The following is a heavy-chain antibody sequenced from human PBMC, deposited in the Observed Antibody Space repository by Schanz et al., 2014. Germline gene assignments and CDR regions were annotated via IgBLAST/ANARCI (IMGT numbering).Heavy chain of an antibody. CDR3: AIDGYAIVVLCPTGDFDI. CDR2: ISGSGGST. J-gene: IGHJ3*02. D-gene: IGHD2-21*01. Sequence: EVQLLESGGGLVQPGGSLRLSCAASGLIFSSYAMSWVRQAPGKGLEWVSAISGSGGSTYYADSVKGRFTISRDNSKNELYLQRNSLRAEDATVYYSAIDGYAIVVLCPTGDFDIWGQGTMXTVSP. V-gene: IGHV3-23*01. CDR1: GLIFSSYA.